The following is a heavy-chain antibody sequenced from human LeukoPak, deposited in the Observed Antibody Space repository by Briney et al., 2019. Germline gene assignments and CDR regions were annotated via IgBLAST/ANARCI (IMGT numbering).Heavy chain of an antibody. CDR3: AREPPERDCGGDCYDY. Sequence: GASVKVSCKASGGTFSSYAISWVRQAPGQGLEWMGRIIPILGIANYAQKFQGRVTIIADKSTSTAYMELSSLRSEDTAVYYCAREPPERDCGGDCYDYWGQGTLVTVSS. D-gene: IGHD2-21*02. CDR2: IIPILGIA. J-gene: IGHJ4*02. CDR1: GGTFSSYA. V-gene: IGHV1-69*04.